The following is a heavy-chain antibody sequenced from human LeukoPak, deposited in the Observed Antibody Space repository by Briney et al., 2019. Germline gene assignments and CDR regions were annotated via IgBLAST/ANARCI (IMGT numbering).Heavy chain of an antibody. D-gene: IGHD3-10*01. CDR1: GFTFTYYD. CDR3: ARGVRDPSTITLVRGPHDY. V-gene: IGHV3-13*01. J-gene: IGHJ4*02. Sequence: TGGSLRLSCEASGFTFTYYDMHWVRQGKGKGLEWVSGIGTTGDTYYAGAVKGRFDISRENAKNSVYLQMNSLRAGDTAVYYCARGVRDPSTITLVRGPHDYWGQGTLVTVSS. CDR2: IGTTGDT.